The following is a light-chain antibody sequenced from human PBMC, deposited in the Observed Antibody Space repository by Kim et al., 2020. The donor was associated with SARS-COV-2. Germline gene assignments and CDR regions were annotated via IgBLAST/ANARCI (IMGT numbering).Light chain of an antibody. CDR2: GKN. Sequence: SSELTQDPAVSVALGQTVRITCQGDSLRSYYASWYQQKPGQAPVLVIYGKNNRPSGIPDRFSGSSSGNTASLTITGAQAEDEADYYCNSRDSSGNHLVVFGGRTQLTDL. J-gene: IGLJ2*01. CDR1: SLRSYY. CDR3: NSRDSSGNHLVV. V-gene: IGLV3-19*01.